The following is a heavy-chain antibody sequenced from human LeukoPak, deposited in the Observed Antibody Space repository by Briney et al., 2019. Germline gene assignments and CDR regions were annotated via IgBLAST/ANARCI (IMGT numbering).Heavy chain of an antibody. J-gene: IGHJ4*01. CDR2: ISTSGTST. CDR1: GFTFTSYA. Sequence: GGSLRLSCAASGFTFTSYAMNWVRQAPGKGLEWVSTISTSGTSTYYADSVKGRFTISRDNAKNSLYLQMNSLRAEDTAVYYCARVLAGATYFDYWGQGTLVTVSS. CDR3: ARVLAGATYFDY. V-gene: IGHV3-23*01. D-gene: IGHD1-26*01.